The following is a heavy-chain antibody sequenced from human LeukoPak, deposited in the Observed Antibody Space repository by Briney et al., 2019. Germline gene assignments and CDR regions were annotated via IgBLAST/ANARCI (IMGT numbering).Heavy chain of an antibody. CDR2: IYYSGST. CDR3: ARGPRVATGPDY. J-gene: IGHJ4*02. D-gene: IGHD5-12*01. V-gene: IGHV4-39*01. CDR1: GGSISSSSYY. Sequence: SETLSLTCTVSGGSISSSSYYWGWIRQPPGKGLEWIGSIYYSGSTYYNPSLKSRVTISVDTSKNPFSLKLSSVTAADTAVYYCARGPRVATGPDYWGQGTLVTVSS.